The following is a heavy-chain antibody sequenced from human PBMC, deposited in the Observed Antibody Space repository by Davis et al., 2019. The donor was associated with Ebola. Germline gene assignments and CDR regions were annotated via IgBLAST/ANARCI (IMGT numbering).Heavy chain of an antibody. Sequence: ASVKVSCKASGYTFTSYYMHWVRQAPGQGLEWMGIINPSGGSTSYAQKFQGRVTMTRDTSTSTVYMELSSLRSEDTAVYYCARDGLPSNYPSYYYYGMDVWGQGTTVTVSS. D-gene: IGHD4-11*01. V-gene: IGHV1-46*01. J-gene: IGHJ6*02. CDR3: ARDGLPSNYPSYYYYGMDV. CDR2: INPSGGST. CDR1: GYTFTSYY.